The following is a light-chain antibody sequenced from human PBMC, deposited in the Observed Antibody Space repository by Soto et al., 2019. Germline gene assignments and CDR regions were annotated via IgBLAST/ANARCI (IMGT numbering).Light chain of an antibody. J-gene: IGKJ5*01. Sequence: DIQMTQSPSPLSASVGDRVTITCRALQSISSWLAWYQQKPGKAPKLLIYAASSLQSGVPSRFSGSGSGTDFTLTISSLQPEDFATYYCQQSYSTPITFGQGTRLGI. CDR1: QSISSW. V-gene: IGKV1-39*01. CDR3: QQSYSTPIT. CDR2: AAS.